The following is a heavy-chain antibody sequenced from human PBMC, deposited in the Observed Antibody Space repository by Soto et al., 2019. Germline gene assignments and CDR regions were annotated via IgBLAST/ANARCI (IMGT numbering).Heavy chain of an antibody. CDR3: ARDGVATCKDV. D-gene: IGHD2-8*01. CDR2: IFYSGST. CDR1: GGSISSSNYY. Sequence: ASEPLSLTCTVSGGSISSSNYYWGWIRQPPGKGLEWIGSIFYSGSTYYNPSLKSRVTISVDTSKNQFSLKLRSVTAADTAVFYCARDGVATCKDVRGPRNTVTVSS. V-gene: IGHV4-39*02. J-gene: IGHJ6*02.